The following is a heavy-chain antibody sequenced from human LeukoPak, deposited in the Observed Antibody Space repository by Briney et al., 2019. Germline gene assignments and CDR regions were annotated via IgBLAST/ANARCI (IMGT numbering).Heavy chain of an antibody. CDR3: ARLEATMVQYYYYGMDV. CDR1: GYSFTSYW. CDR2: IYPGDSDT. V-gene: IGHV5-51*01. D-gene: IGHD3-10*01. Sequence: GASLQISCKGSGYSFTSYWIGWVRRMPGKGLEWMGIIYPGDSDTRYSPSFQGQVTISADKSISTAYLQWSSLKASDTAMYYCARLEATMVQYYYYGMDVWGQGTTVTVSS. J-gene: IGHJ6*02.